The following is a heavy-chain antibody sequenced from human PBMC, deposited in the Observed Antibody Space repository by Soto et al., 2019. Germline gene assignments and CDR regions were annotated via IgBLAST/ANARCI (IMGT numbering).Heavy chain of an antibody. CDR3: ASLTSWSQEYYYGMDV. J-gene: IGHJ6*02. CDR1: GFTFGDFG. D-gene: IGHD2-2*01. V-gene: IGHV3-49*03. Sequence: PGGSLRLSCTGSGFTFGDFGMSWFRQAPGKGLEWLSFIRSTGYGGTTESAASVRGRFITSRDDSKSIAYLQMNSLKTEDTAVYYCASLTSWSQEYYYGMDVWGQGTTVTVSS. CDR2: IRSTGYGGTT.